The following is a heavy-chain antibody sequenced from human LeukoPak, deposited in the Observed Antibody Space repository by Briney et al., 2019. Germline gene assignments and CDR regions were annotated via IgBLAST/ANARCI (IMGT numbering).Heavy chain of an antibody. CDR3: ARPHCTNGVCYEFDY. V-gene: IGHV1-69*01. J-gene: IGHJ4*02. CDR1: GGTFSSYA. Sequence: SVKVSCKASGGTFSSYATSWVRQAPGQGLEWMGGIIPIFGTANYAQKFQGRVTITADESTSTAYVELSSLRSEDTAVYYCARPHCTNGVCYEFDYWGQGTLVTVSS. CDR2: IIPIFGTA. D-gene: IGHD2-8*01.